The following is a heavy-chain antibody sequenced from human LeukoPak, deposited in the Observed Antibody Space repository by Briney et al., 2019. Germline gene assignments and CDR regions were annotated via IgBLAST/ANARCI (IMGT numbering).Heavy chain of an antibody. CDR1: GYTFTSYG. J-gene: IGHJ4*02. CDR3: ARVLLWFGESPAYFDY. V-gene: IGHV1-18*01. Sequence: ASVKVSCKASGYTFTSYGIDWVRQAPGQGLEWMGWISAYNGNTNYAQKLQGRVTMTTDTSTSTAYMELRSLRSDDTAVYYCARVLLWFGESPAYFDYWGQGTLVTVSS. D-gene: IGHD3-10*01. CDR2: ISAYNGNT.